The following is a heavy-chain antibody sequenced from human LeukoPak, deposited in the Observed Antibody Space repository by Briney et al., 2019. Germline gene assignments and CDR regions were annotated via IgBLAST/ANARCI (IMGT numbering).Heavy chain of an antibody. CDR2: IYSGGST. CDR3: ARGRAGSPDNWFDP. CDR1: GFTVSSNY. D-gene: IGHD3-10*01. Sequence: GGSLRLSCAASGFTVSSNYMSWVRQAPGKGLEWVSVIYSGGSTYYADSVKGRFTISRDNSKNTLYLQMNSLRAEDTAVNYCARGRAGSPDNWFDPWGQGTLVTVSS. V-gene: IGHV3-66*01. J-gene: IGHJ5*02.